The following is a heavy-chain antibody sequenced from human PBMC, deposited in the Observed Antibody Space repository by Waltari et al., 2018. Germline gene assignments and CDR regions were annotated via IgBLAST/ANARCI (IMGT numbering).Heavy chain of an antibody. CDR1: GSLFHHYA. Sequence: EVQLVESGGGLAQPGGSLKLSCVVSGSLFHHYAIHWVRQVPGRGLEWVSGFKVGNGDIGYADSVRGRFTISTDAAKNSVFLQMDSLRPEDTALYYCGKDLTPGGLDVLGQGTAVTVAS. CDR2: FKVGNGDI. J-gene: IGHJ6*02. D-gene: IGHD1-1*01. CDR3: GKDLTPGGLDV. V-gene: IGHV3-9*01.